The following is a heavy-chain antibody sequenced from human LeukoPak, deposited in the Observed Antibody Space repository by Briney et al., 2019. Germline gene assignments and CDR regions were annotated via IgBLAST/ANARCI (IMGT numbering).Heavy chain of an antibody. CDR1: GGSISSSSYY. J-gene: IGHJ6*03. Sequence: SETLSLTCTVSGGSISSSSYYWGWIRQPPGKGLGWIGSIYYSGSTYYNPSLKSRVTISVGTSKNQFSLKLSSVTAADTAVYYCARVHWGYQLLYSGSIGYYYYYYMDVWGKGTTVTVSS. CDR2: IYYSGST. CDR3: ARVHWGYQLLYSGSIGYYYYYYMDV. V-gene: IGHV4-39*07. D-gene: IGHD2-2*02.